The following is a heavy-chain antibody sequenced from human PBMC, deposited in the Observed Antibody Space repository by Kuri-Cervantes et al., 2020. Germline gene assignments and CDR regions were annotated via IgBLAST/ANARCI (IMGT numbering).Heavy chain of an antibody. CDR3: ARDQSSTGRGGMDV. Sequence: GGSLRLSCAASGFTVSSNYMSWVRQAPGKGLEWASVIYSGGSTYYADSVKGRFTISRDNSKNTLYLQMNSLRAEDTAVYYCARDQSSTGRGGMDVWGQGTTVTVSS. D-gene: IGHD2-2*01. J-gene: IGHJ6*02. V-gene: IGHV3-66*02. CDR2: IYSGGST. CDR1: GFTVSSNY.